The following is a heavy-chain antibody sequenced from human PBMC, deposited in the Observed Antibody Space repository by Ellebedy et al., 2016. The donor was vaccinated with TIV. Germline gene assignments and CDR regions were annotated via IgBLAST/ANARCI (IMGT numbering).Heavy chain of an antibody. D-gene: IGHD3-22*01. CDR2: ISGSGGST. CDR3: AKVRRYYDSSGYSNYFDY. J-gene: IGHJ4*02. CDR1: GFTFSSYA. V-gene: IGHV3-23*01. Sequence: GGSLGLSXAASGFTFSSYAMSWVRQAPGKGLEWVSAISGSGGSTYYADSVKGRFTISRDNSKNTLYLQMNSLRAEDTAVYYCAKVRRYYDSSGYSNYFDYWGQGTLVTVSS.